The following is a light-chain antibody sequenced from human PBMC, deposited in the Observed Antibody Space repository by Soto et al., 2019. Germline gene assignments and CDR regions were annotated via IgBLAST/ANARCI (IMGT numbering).Light chain of an antibody. CDR1: SSNLGDNT. J-gene: IGLJ1*01. Sequence: QSVLTQPPSASGTPGQRVTISCSTSSSNLGDNTVNWYQHVPGTAPKLLIYSYDQRPSGVPDRFSGSRSGTSASLAISGLQSEDEADYYYAAWDATLDGYVFGTGTKVTVL. V-gene: IGLV1-44*01. CDR3: AAWDATLDGYV. CDR2: SYD.